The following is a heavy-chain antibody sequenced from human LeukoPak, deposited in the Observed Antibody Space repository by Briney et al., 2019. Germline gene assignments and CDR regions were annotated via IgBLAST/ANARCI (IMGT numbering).Heavy chain of an antibody. Sequence: PSETLSLTCAVYGGGFSGYYWGWVRQPPGKGVGWIGEINHSGSTNYNPSLKSRVTISVDTSKNQFSLKLSSVTAADTAVYYCARGLIGGTFDYWGQGTLVTVSS. D-gene: IGHD3-16*02. CDR3: ARGLIGGTFDY. CDR2: INHSGST. J-gene: IGHJ4*02. V-gene: IGHV4-34*01. CDR1: GGGFSGYY.